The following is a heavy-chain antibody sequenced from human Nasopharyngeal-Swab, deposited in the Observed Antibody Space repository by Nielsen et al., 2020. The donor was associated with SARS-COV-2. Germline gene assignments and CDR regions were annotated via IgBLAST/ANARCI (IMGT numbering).Heavy chain of an antibody. Sequence: GRQAPVKGLVWVSRINSDGSSTSYADSVKGRFTISRDNAKNTLYLQMNSLRAEDTAVYYCARGWNYYDSSGYYRGYFDLWGRGTLVTVSS. V-gene: IGHV3-74*01. J-gene: IGHJ2*01. CDR3: ARGWNYYDSSGYYRGYFDL. D-gene: IGHD3-22*01. CDR2: INSDGSST.